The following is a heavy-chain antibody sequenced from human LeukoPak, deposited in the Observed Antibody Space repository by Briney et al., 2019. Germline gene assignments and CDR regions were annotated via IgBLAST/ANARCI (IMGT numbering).Heavy chain of an antibody. V-gene: IGHV2-5*02. Sequence: SGPTLVNPTQTLTLTCTFSGFSLTTRGAGVGWIRQPPGKALECLALIYWDDDKRYTPSLNGRLTITKDTSKNQVVLTMTNMDPVDTGTYYCAHRRAVAGLDAFDIWGQGTLVTVSS. CDR1: GFSLTTRGAG. D-gene: IGHD6-19*01. CDR3: AHRRAVAGLDAFDI. CDR2: IYWDDDK. J-gene: IGHJ3*02.